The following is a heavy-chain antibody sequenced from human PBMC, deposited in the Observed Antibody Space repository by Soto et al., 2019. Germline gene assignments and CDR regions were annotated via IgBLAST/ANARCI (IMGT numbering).Heavy chain of an antibody. J-gene: IGHJ5*02. D-gene: IGHD3-22*01. CDR1: GGSISSSSYY. V-gene: IGHV4-39*01. Sequence: PSETLSLTCTVPGGSISSSSYYWGWSRHPPGTGLEWIGSIYYSGSTYYNQPLKSRVTISVDTSKKQFSLKLSSVTAADTAVYYCARHGRDSSGFLNWFDPWGQGTMITVS. CDR3: ARHGRDSSGFLNWFDP. CDR2: IYYSGST.